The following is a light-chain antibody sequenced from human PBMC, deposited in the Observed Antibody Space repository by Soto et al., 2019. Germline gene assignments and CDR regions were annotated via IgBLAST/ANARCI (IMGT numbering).Light chain of an antibody. CDR3: QQYHSYSVT. CDR2: KAS. V-gene: IGKV1-5*03. CDR1: QSISSW. Sequence: IQITQTPSTLSASVGDRVTITCRASQSISSWLAWYQQIPGKAPKLLIYKASILESGVPSRFSGSGSGTEFTLTISSLQPDDFANYYCQQYHSYSVTFGQGTKVDIK. J-gene: IGKJ1*01.